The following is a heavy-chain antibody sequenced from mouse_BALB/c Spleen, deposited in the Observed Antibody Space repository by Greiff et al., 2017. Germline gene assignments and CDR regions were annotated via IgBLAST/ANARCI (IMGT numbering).Heavy chain of an antibody. CDR3: ARHEDYYGSSYSWFAY. CDR1: GFTFSSYA. V-gene: IGHV5-9-3*01. J-gene: IGHJ3*01. CDR2: ISSGGSYT. D-gene: IGHD1-1*01. Sequence: DVKLVESGGGLVKPGGSLKLSCAASGFTFSSYAMSWVRQTPEKRLEWVATISSGGSYTYYPDSVKGRFTISRDNAKNTLYLQMSSLRSEDTAMYYCARHEDYYGSSYSWFAYWGQGTLVTVSA.